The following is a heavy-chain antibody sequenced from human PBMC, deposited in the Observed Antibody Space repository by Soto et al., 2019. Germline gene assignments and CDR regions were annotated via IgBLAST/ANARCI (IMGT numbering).Heavy chain of an antibody. CDR2: INHSGST. D-gene: IGHD3-3*01. J-gene: IGHJ4*02. CDR3: ARESRTIFGVVIPPNFDY. Sequence: PSETLSLTCAVYGGSFSGYYWSWIRQPPGKGLEWIGEINHSGSTNYNPSLKSRVTISVDTSKNQFSLKLSSVTAADTAVYYCARESRTIFGVVIPPNFDYWGQGTLVTVSS. CDR1: GGSFSGYY. V-gene: IGHV4-34*01.